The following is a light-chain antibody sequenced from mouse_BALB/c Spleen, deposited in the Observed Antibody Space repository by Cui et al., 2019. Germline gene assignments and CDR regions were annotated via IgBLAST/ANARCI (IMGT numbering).Light chain of an antibody. CDR3: QQWSGYPFT. J-gene: IGKJ2*01. CDR2: RTS. Sequence: ENVLTQSPAIMAASLGQKVTMTCSASSSVSSSYLHWYQQKSGASPKPLIHRTSNLASGVQARFSGSGSGTSYSLTISSVEAEDDATYYCQQWSGYPFTFGGGTKLEIK. V-gene: IGKV4-58*01. CDR1: SSVSSSY.